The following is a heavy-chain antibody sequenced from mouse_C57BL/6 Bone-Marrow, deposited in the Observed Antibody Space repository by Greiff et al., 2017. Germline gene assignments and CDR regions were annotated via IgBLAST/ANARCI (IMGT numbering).Heavy chain of an antibody. Sequence: QVQLQQPGAELVKPGASVKVSCKASGYTFTSYWMHWVKQRPGQGLEWIGRIHPSDSDTNSNQKFKGKATLTVDKSSSTAYMQLSSLTSEDSAVYYCAMGWLLRKFAYWGQGTLVTVSA. J-gene: IGHJ3*01. CDR1: GYTFTSYW. CDR3: AMGWLLRKFAY. D-gene: IGHD2-3*01. V-gene: IGHV1-74*01. CDR2: IHPSDSDT.